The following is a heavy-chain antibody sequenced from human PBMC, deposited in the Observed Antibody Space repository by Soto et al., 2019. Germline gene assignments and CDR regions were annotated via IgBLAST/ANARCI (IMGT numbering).Heavy chain of an antibody. CDR3: AGRVYGYSYAD. J-gene: IGHJ4*02. CDR2: INPTDSST. D-gene: IGHD5-18*01. V-gene: IGHV5-10-1*01. Sequence: GESLKISCEGSGYSFASFWISWVRQMPGKGLEWMGTINPTDSSTNYSLSFQGHVTISIDNSIKTSYLRRSSLKASDTAMYYCAGRVYGYSYADWGQGTLVTVSS. CDR1: GYSFASFW.